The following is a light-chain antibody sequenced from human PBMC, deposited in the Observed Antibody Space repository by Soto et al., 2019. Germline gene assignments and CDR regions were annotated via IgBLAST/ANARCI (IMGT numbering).Light chain of an antibody. J-gene: IGLJ2*01. CDR1: SSDVGSYNL. CDR3: CSYASDSKVL. CDR2: EGT. Sequence: QSVLTQPASVSGSPGQSITISYTGTSSDVGSYNLVSWYQHHHGKAPKLMIYEGTKRPSGVSNRVSGSKSGKPASLTVSGIQAGNEDDYYCCSYASDSKVLFGGGTTLAV. V-gene: IGLV2-23*01.